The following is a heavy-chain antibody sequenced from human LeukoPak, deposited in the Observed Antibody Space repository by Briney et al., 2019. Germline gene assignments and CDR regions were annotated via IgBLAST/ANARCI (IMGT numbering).Heavy chain of an antibody. J-gene: IGHJ4*02. D-gene: IGHD1-20*01. CDR1: GYTFTSYD. V-gene: IGHV1-69*13. CDR2: IIPIFGTA. CDR3: ATYMTGVDY. Sequence: SVKVSCKASGYTFTSYDINWVRQAPGQGLEWMGGIIPIFGTANYAQKFQGRVTITADESTSTAYMELSSLRSEDTAVYYCATYMTGVDYWGQGTLVTVSS.